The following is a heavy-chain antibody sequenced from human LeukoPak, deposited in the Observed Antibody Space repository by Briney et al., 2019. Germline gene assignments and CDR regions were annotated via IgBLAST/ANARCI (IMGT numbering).Heavy chain of an antibody. CDR1: GGSISSYY. J-gene: IGHJ4*02. D-gene: IGHD6-19*01. CDR3: ARWDSSGWYYFDY. CDR2: IYTSGST. V-gene: IGHV4-4*07. Sequence: SETLSLTCTVSGGSISSYYWGWIRQPAGKGLEWIGRIYTSGSTNYNPSLKSRVTISVDTSKNQFSLKLSSVTAADTAVYYCARWDSSGWYYFDYWGQGTLVTVSS.